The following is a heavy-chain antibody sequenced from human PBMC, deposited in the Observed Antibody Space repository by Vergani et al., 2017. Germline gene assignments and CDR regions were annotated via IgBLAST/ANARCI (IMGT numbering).Heavy chain of an antibody. CDR3: AGDLGYSYARGHYYYYGMDV. J-gene: IGHJ6*02. CDR2: IIPIFGTA. Sequence: QVQLVQSGAEVKKPGSSVKVSCKASGGTFSSYAISWVRQAPGQGLEWMGRIIPIFGTANYAQKFQGRVTITADESTSTAYMELSSVTAADTAVYYCAGDLGYSYARGHYYYYGMDVWGQGTTVTVSS. V-gene: IGHV1-69*18. D-gene: IGHD5-18*01. CDR1: GGTFSSYA.